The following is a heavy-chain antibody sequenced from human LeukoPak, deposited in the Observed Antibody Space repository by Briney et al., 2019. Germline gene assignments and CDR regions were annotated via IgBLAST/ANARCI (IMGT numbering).Heavy chain of an antibody. CDR2: IIPILGIA. V-gene: IGHV1-69*04. D-gene: IGHD1-26*01. J-gene: IGHJ4*02. CDR1: GGTFSSYA. Sequence: GASVKVSCKASGGTFSSYAISWVRQAPGQGLEWMGRIIPILGIANYAQKSQGRVTITADKSTSTAYMELSSLRSEDTAVHFCARSGGGQIDYWGQGTLVTVSS. CDR3: ARSGGGQIDY.